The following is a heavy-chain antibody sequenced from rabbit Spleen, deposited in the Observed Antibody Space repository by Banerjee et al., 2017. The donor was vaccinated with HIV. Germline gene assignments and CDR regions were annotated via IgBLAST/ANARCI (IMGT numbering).Heavy chain of an antibody. CDR2: IDTASVNT. CDR1: GFDFSSNYY. Sequence: QQQLEESGGGLVKPGGTLTLTCKASGFDFSSNYYMCWVRQAPGKGLELIACIDTASVNTADATWAKGRFTISKTSSTTVTLQMTSLTAADTATYFCARDYDGNRRFNLWGPGTLVTVS. J-gene: IGHJ4*01. D-gene: IGHD4-2*01. V-gene: IGHV1S45*01. CDR3: ARDYDGNRRFNL.